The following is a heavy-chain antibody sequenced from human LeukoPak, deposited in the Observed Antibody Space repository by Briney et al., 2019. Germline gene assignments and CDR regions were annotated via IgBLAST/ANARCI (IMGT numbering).Heavy chain of an antibody. Sequence: PSQTLSLTCTVSGGSISSGSYYWSWIRQPAGTGLEWIGRIYTSGSTNYNPSLKSRVTISVDTSKNQFSLKLSSVTAADTAVYYCARARVAGTEGSTYYYYYYYMDVWGKGTTVTVSS. V-gene: IGHV4-61*02. CDR2: IYTSGST. CDR3: ARARVAGTEGSTYYYYYYYMDV. D-gene: IGHD6-19*01. J-gene: IGHJ6*03. CDR1: GGSISSGSYY.